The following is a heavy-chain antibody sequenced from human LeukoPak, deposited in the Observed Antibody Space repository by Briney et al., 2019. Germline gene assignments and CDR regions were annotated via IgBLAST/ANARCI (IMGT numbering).Heavy chain of an antibody. V-gene: IGHV3-33*01. D-gene: IGHD3-9*01. CDR1: GFTFSSYG. CDR3: ARSDWFMYAFDI. Sequence: GRSLRLSCAASGFTFSSYGMHWVREAPGKGLEGVAVIWYDGSNKHYADSVKGRFTISRDNSKNTLYLQMNSLRAEDTAVYYCARSDWFMYAFDIWGQGTMVTVSS. CDR2: IWYDGSNK. J-gene: IGHJ3*02.